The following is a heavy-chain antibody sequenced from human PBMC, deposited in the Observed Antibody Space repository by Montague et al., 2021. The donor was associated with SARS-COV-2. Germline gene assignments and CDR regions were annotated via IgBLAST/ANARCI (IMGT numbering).Heavy chain of an antibody. CDR1: GGSISSGGYY. CDR2: IYYGGST. Sequence: TLSLTCIVSGGSISSGGYYWSWIRQHPGKGLEWIGYIYYGGSTYYNPSLKSRLSISLDTSKNHFSLRLSSVTAADTAVYNCARSESPSYSSSPFDYWGQGTLVTVSS. V-gene: IGHV4-31*03. CDR3: ARSESPSYSSSPFDY. D-gene: IGHD6-13*01. J-gene: IGHJ4*02.